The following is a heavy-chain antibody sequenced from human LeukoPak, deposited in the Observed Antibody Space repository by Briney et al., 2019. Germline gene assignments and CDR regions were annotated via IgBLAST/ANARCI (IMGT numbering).Heavy chain of an antibody. CDR2: MWYDGSNK. V-gene: IGHV3-33*06. CDR3: AKDLSDYGDFPIDY. D-gene: IGHD4-17*01. Sequence: GGSLRLSCAASGFTFSSYSMNWVRQAPGKGLEWVAVMWYDGSNKYYADSVKGRFTISKDNSKNTLYLQMNSLRAEDTAVYYCAKDLSDYGDFPIDYWGQGTLVTVSS. CDR1: GFTFSSYS. J-gene: IGHJ4*02.